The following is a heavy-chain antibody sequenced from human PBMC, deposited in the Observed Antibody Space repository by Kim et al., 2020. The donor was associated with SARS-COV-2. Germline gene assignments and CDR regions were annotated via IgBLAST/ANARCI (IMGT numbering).Heavy chain of an antibody. CDR3: ARGGPLYSSSWYAPKRWFDP. CDR2: INHSGST. J-gene: IGHJ5*02. Sequence: SETLSLTCAVYGGSFSGYYWSWIRQPPGKGLEWIGEINHSGSTNYNPSLKSRVTISVDTSKNQFSLKLSSVTAADTAVYYCARGGPLYSSSWYAPKRWFDPWGQGTLVTVSS. D-gene: IGHD6-13*01. V-gene: IGHV4-34*01. CDR1: GGSFSGYY.